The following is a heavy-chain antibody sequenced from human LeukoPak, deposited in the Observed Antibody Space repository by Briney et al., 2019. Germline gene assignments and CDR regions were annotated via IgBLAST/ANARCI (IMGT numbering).Heavy chain of an antibody. CDR2: IYYSGST. V-gene: IGHV4-30-4*01. CDR3: ARALPDSSGLGFDY. J-gene: IGHJ4*02. CDR1: GGSISSGDYY. D-gene: IGHD3-22*01. Sequence: SETLSLTCTVSGGSISSGDYYWSWIRQPPGKGLEWIVYIYYSGSTYYNPSLKSRVTISVYTSKNQFSLKLSSVTAAATAVYYCARALPDSSGLGFDYWGQGTLVTVSS.